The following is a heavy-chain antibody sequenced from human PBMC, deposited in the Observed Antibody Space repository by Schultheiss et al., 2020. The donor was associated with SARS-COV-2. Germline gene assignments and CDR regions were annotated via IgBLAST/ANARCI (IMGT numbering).Heavy chain of an antibody. Sequence: GGSLRLSCEASGFTFSSYWMSWVRQAPGKGLEWVSAISGSGGSTYYADSVKGRFTISRDNSKNTLYLQMNSLRAEDTAVYYCAKYSGWYGSSPVYYMDVWGKGTTVTVSS. CDR1: GFTFSSYW. J-gene: IGHJ6*03. V-gene: IGHV3-23*01. CDR2: ISGSGGST. D-gene: IGHD6-19*01. CDR3: AKYSGWYGSSPVYYMDV.